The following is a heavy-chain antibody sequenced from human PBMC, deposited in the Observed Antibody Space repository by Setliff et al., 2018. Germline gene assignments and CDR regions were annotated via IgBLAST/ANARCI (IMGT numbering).Heavy chain of an antibody. J-gene: IGHJ4*02. CDR1: GGTFSDYY. CDR2: INHSGTT. D-gene: IGHD6-6*01. CDR3: ARGRNVAARLLDS. V-gene: IGHV4-34*01. Sequence: SETLSLTCAAYGGTFSDYYWTWIRQPPGKGLEWIGEINHSGTTNYHPSPRSRVTISVDTSKNQFSLKVTSVTAADTSVYFCARGRNVAARLLDSWGQGTLVTVSS.